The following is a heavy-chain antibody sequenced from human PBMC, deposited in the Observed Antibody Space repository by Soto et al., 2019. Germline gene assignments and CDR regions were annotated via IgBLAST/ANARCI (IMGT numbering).Heavy chain of an antibody. Sequence: PGGSLRLSCAASGFTFSSYGMHWVRQAPGKGLEWVAVIWYDGSNKYYADSVKGRFTISRDNSKNTLYLQMNSLRAEDTVVYSWARETPDDVLDIWGQGTMVTVSS. CDR1: GFTFSSYG. V-gene: IGHV3-33*01. J-gene: IGHJ3*02. CDR2: IWYDGSNK. CDR3: ARETPDDVLDI.